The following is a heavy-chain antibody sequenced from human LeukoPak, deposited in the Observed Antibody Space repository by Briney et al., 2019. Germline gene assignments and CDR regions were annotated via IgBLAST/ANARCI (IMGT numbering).Heavy chain of an antibody. CDR2: IYYSGST. D-gene: IGHD1-1*01. J-gene: IGHJ5*02. Sequence: SETLSFTCTGSGGSISSYYWSWIRQPPGKGLEWSGYIYYSGSTNYNPSLKSRVTISVATSKNQFSLKLSSVTAADTAVYYCARDRGYSGIDPWGQGTLVTVSS. CDR3: ARDRGYSGIDP. V-gene: IGHV4-59*01. CDR1: GGSISSYY.